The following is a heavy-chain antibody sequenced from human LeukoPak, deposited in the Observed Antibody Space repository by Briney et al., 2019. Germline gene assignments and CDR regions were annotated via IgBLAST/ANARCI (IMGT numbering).Heavy chain of an antibody. Sequence: GESLKISCQGSGYSFSDYWIGWVRQMPGKGLEWMGIIYPGDSDTRYSPSFQGQVTISADKSISTAYLQWSSLKASDTAMYYCARSIRYYDSSGLDYWGQGTLVTVSS. D-gene: IGHD3-22*01. V-gene: IGHV5-51*01. CDR3: ARSIRYYDSSGLDY. J-gene: IGHJ4*02. CDR1: GYSFSDYW. CDR2: IYPGDSDT.